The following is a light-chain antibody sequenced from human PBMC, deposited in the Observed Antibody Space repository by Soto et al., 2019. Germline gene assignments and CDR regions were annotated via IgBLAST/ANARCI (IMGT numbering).Light chain of an antibody. CDR2: EVN. CDR1: SSDVGSYDR. J-gene: IGLJ3*02. V-gene: IGLV2-18*02. Sequence: QSALTQPPSVSWSPGQSVTISCTGNSSDVGSYDRVSWYQQPPGTAPQLLIYEVNTRPSGVPDRFSGSKSGNTASLTISGLQAEDEADYYCSSYTNTYALVFGGGTKLTVL. CDR3: SSYTNTYALV.